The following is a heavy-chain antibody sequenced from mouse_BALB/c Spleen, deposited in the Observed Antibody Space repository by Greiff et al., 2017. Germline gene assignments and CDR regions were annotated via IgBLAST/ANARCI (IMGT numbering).Heavy chain of an antibody. CDR3: ARRGTTVVGFDY. CDR2: INRSSGYT. CDR1: GYTFTSYT. D-gene: IGHD1-1*01. V-gene: IGHV1-4*01. J-gene: IGHJ2*01. Sequence: VKLQESGAELARPGASVKMSCKASGYTFTSYTMHWVKQRPGQGLEWIGYINRSSGYTNYNQKFKDQATLTADNSTSTASLQLSSLTSEDAADYYGARRGTTVVGFDYWGQGTTVTVSS.